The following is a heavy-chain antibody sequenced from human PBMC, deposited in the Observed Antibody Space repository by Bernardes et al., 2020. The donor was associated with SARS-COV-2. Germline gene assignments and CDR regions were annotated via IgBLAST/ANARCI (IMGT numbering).Heavy chain of an antibody. CDR1: GYTFTSYG. J-gene: IGHJ6*02. D-gene: IGHD6-19*01. V-gene: IGHV1-18*01. Sequence: ASVKVSCKVSGYTFTSYGISWVRQAPGQGLEWMGWISAYNGNTNYAQKLQGRVTMTTDTSTSTAYMELRSLRSDDTAVYYCARDYSSGWYGSYYYYGMDVWGQGTTVTVSS. CDR3: ARDYSSGWYGSYYYYGMDV. CDR2: ISAYNGNT.